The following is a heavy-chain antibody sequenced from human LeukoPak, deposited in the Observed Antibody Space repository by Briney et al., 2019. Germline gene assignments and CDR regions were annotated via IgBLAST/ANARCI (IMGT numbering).Heavy chain of an antibody. V-gene: IGHV3-15*01. CDR1: GFTFSNAW. Sequence: GGSLRLSCAASGFTFSNAWMSWVRQALGKGLEWVGRIKSKTDGGTTDYAAPVKGRFTISRDDSKNTLYLQMNSLKTEDTAVYYCTTDSDSSSSPSDYWGQGTLVTVSS. CDR3: TTDSDSSSSPSDY. D-gene: IGHD6-6*01. CDR2: IKSKTDGGTT. J-gene: IGHJ4*02.